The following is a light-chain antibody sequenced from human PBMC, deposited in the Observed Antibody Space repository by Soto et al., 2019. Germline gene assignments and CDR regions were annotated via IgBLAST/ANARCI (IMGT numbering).Light chain of an antibody. CDR3: AAWDDNLSGLYV. CDR1: ALTIGRNY. Sequence: QSVLTQSPPASGTPRQKGTIPFSVSALTIGRNYVYWYQQLPGTAPKLLIYRNSQRPSGVPDRFSGSKSGTSASLAISGLRSEDEADYYCAAWDDNLSGLYVFGAGTKVTVL. J-gene: IGLJ1*01. V-gene: IGLV1-47*01. CDR2: RNS.